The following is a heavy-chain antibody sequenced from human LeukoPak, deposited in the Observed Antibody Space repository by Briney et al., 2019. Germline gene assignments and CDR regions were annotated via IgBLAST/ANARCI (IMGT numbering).Heavy chain of an antibody. J-gene: IGHJ6*03. V-gene: IGHV1-8*03. D-gene: IGHD2-21*02. Sequence: ASVKVSCKASGYTFTSYGISWVRQATGQGLEWMGWMNPNSGNTGYAQKFQGRVTITRNTSISTAYMELSSLRSEDTAVYYCARVGVTRYYYYYMDVWGKGTTVTVSS. CDR1: GYTFTSYG. CDR2: MNPNSGNT. CDR3: ARVGVTRYYYYYMDV.